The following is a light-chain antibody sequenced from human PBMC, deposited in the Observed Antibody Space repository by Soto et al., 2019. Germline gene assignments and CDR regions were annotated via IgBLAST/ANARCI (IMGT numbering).Light chain of an antibody. J-gene: IGKJ1*01. CDR1: QNVDNNY. CDR3: QQCAYSPRT. CDR2: DAS. V-gene: IGKV3-20*01. Sequence: EIVLTQSPDSLSLSPGERATLSCRASQNVDNNYVAWYQQRPGLAPRLLIYDASIRATGIPDRFSGSGSGTDFTLTISRLEPEDFAVYYCQQCAYSPRTFGQGTKVEVK.